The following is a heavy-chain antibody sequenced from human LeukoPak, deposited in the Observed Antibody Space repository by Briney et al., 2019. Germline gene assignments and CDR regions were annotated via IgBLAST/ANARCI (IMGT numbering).Heavy chain of an antibody. V-gene: IGHV3-23*01. CDR2: ISGSGGST. J-gene: IGHJ2*01. CDR1: GFTFSSFA. D-gene: IGHD4/OR15-4a*01. Sequence: GGSLRLSCAASGFTFSSFAMSWVRQAPGKGLEWVSAISGSGGSTYYADSVKGRFTISRDNSKNTLYLQMNSLRAEDTAVYYCAKDFGAGWPFWYFDLWGRGTLATVSS. CDR3: AKDFGAGWPFWYFDL.